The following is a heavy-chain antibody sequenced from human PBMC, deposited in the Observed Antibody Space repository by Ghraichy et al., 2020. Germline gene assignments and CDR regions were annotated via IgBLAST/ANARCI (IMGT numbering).Heavy chain of an antibody. CDR1: GFTFDDYA. V-gene: IGHV3-9*01. Sequence: GGSLRLSCAASGFTFDDYAMHWVRQAPGKGLEWVSGISWNSGSIGYADSVKGRFTISRDNAKNSLYLQMNSLRAEDTALYYCAKDSSSWYATDYGMDVWGQGTTVTVSS. D-gene: IGHD6-13*01. CDR2: ISWNSGSI. J-gene: IGHJ6*02. CDR3: AKDSSSWYATDYGMDV.